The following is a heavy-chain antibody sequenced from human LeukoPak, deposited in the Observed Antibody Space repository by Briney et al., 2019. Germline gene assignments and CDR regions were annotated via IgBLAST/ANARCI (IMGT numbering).Heavy chain of an antibody. V-gene: IGHV4-59*01. CDR2: IYYSGST. Sequence: SETQSLTCTVSGGSISSYYWSWIRQPPGKGLEWLGYIYYSGSTNYNPSLKSRVTISVDTSKNQFSLKLSSVTAADTAVYYCARAEQQLTHYGMDVWGQGTTVTVSS. CDR3: ARAEQQLTHYGMDV. D-gene: IGHD6-13*01. J-gene: IGHJ6*02. CDR1: GGSISSYY.